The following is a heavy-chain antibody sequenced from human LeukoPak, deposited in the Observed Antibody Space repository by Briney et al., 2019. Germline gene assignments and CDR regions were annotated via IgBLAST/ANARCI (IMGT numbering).Heavy chain of an antibody. CDR1: GFTFSSYS. V-gene: IGHV3-48*01. CDR2: ISSSSSTI. D-gene: IGHD3-16*02. CDR3: ARERGELSTINWFDP. J-gene: IGHJ5*02. Sequence: PGGSLRLSCVASGFTFSSYSMNWVRQAPGKGLEWVSYISSSSSTIYYADSVKGRFTISRDNAKNSLYLQMNSLRAEDTAVYYCARERGELSTINWFDPWGQGTLVTVSS.